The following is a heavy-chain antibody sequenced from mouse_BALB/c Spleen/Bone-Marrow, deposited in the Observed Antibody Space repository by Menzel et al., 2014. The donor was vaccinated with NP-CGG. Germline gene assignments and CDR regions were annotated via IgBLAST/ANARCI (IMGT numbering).Heavy chain of an antibody. CDR3: ARRYDYGYGPFAY. Sequence: EVKVVESGGGLVQPGGSLKLSCAASGFTFSNYTMSWIRQTPEKRLEWVAYISNGGGTTYYPDTVKGRFTISRDNAKNTLHLQMSSLKSEDTAMYYCARRYDYGYGPFAYWGQGTLVTVSA. V-gene: IGHV5-12-2*01. CDR1: GFTFSNYT. D-gene: IGHD1-2*01. J-gene: IGHJ3*01. CDR2: ISNGGGTT.